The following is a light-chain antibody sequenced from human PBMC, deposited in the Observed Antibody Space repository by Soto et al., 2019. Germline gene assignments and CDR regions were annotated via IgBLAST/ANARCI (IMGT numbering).Light chain of an antibody. CDR1: SGSVSSSYY. CDR3: VLYMGSGTWM. V-gene: IGLV8-61*01. CDR2: STN. J-gene: IGLJ3*02. Sequence: QTVVTQEPSFSVSPGGTVTLTCGLSSGSVSSSYYPSCYQQTPGQAPRTLIYSTNTRSSGVPDRFSGSILGNKAALTITGAQADDESDYYCVLYMGSGTWMFGGGTKLTVL.